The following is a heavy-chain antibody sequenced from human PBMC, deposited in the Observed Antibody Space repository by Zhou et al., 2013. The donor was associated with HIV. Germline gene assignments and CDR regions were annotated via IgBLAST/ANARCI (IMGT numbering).Heavy chain of an antibody. D-gene: IGHD4-4*01. J-gene: IGHJ5*02. CDR2: ISAYNGNT. CDR1: GYIFTDYG. V-gene: IGHV1-18*01. Sequence: QVQLVQSGADVKKPGASVKVSCKASGYIFTDYGFSWVRQAPGQGLEWMGWISAYNGNTNYAQKLQGRVTMTTDTSTSTAYMELRSLRSDDTAVYYCARDFPVAMTTVTRRPGWFDPWGQGTLVTVSS. CDR3: ARDFPVAMTTVTRRPGWFDP.